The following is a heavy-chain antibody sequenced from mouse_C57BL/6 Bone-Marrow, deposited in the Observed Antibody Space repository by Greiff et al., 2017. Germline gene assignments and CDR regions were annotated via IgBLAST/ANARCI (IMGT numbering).Heavy chain of an antibody. V-gene: IGHV1-69*01. CDR3: AIYDYDYDVWFAY. J-gene: IGHJ3*01. CDR1: GYTFTSYW. CDR2: IDPSDSYT. Sequence: QVQLQQPGAELVMPGASVKLSCKASGYTFTSYWMHWVKQRPGQGLEWIGEIDPSDSYTNYNQKFKGKSTLTVDKSSSTAYMQLSSLTSEDSAVYYCAIYDYDYDVWFAYWGQGTLVTVSA. D-gene: IGHD2-4*01.